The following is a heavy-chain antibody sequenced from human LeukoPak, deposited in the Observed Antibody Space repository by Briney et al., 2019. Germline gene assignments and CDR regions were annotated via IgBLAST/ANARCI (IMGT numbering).Heavy chain of an antibody. Sequence: GGSLRLSCAASGFTFSSYGMHWVRQAPGKGLEWVAFIRYDGSNKYHADSVKGRFTISRDNSKNTLYLQMNSLRAEDTAVYYCAKVPKGRYCSSTSCYYNLDYWGQGTLVTVSS. D-gene: IGHD2-2*01. J-gene: IGHJ4*02. CDR3: AKVPKGRYCSSTSCYYNLDY. CDR1: GFTFSSYG. CDR2: IRYDGSNK. V-gene: IGHV3-30*02.